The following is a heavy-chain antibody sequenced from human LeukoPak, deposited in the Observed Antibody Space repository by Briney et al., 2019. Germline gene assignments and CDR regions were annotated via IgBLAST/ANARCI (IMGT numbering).Heavy chain of an antibody. Sequence: PSDTLSLTCTASGGPFVGYYWTWIRQPPGKGLEWIGEITHSGGGNYNPSLKSRVTISVDSSQNRFSLKVLSVTAADTAVYYCARRAGAPDFDVWGLGTLVSISS. J-gene: IGHJ4*02. V-gene: IGHV4-34*01. CDR3: ARRAGAPDFDV. CDR2: ITHSGGG. CDR1: GGPFVGYY. D-gene: IGHD3-10*01.